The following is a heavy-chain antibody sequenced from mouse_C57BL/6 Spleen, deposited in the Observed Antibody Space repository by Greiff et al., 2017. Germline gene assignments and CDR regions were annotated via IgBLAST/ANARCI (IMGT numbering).Heavy chain of an antibody. V-gene: IGHV6-3*01. D-gene: IGHD2-4*01. CDR3: TRDYDKGYAMDY. J-gene: IGHJ4*01. Sequence: EVKLEESGGGLVQPGGSMKLSCVASGFTFSNYWMNWVRQSPEKGLEWVAQIRLKSDNYATHYAESVKGRFTISRDDSKSSVYLQMNNLRAEDTGIYYCTRDYDKGYAMDYWGQGTSVTVSS. CDR2: IRLKSDNYAT. CDR1: GFTFSNYW.